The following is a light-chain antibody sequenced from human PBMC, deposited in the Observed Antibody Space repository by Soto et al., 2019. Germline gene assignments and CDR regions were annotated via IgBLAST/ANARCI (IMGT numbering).Light chain of an antibody. V-gene: IGKV1-5*01. CDR1: QSISTY. Sequence: DIQMTQSPSTVSAYVGDSVTITCRASQSISTYLNWYQQKPGKAPKLLIYDASSLESGVPSRFSGSGSGTEFTLTISSLQPDDFATYYCQQYNSYPWTFGQGTMVDI. CDR2: DAS. J-gene: IGKJ1*01. CDR3: QQYNSYPWT.